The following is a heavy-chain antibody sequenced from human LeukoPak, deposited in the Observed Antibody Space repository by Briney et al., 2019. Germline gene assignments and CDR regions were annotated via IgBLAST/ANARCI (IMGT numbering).Heavy chain of an antibody. CDR2: IYSGGST. Sequence: PGGSLRLSCAASGFTVSSNYMSWVRQAPGKGLEWVSVIYSGGSTYYADSVKGRSTISRDNAKNSLYLQMNSLRAEDTAVYYCARHSSGWHPYYFDYWGQGTLVTVSS. CDR1: GFTVSSNY. CDR3: ARHSSGWHPYYFDY. D-gene: IGHD6-19*01. J-gene: IGHJ4*02. V-gene: IGHV3-66*04.